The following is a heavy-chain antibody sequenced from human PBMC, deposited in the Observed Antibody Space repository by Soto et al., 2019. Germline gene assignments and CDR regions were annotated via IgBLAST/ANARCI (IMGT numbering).Heavy chain of an antibody. CDR1: ARPVIIGGYY. CDR3: VRDRALDSSGHWFDT. V-gene: IGHV4-31*03. J-gene: IGHJ5*02. CDR2: IYHIGSP. Sequence: SETLSLTCTVSARPVIIGGYYWTWIRQHPGRGLEWIGYIYHIGSPSYDPSLENRLTISLDTSKNQFSLNLTSVTAAETAIYYCVRDRALDSSGHWFDTWGQGILVTVSS. D-gene: IGHD6-19*01.